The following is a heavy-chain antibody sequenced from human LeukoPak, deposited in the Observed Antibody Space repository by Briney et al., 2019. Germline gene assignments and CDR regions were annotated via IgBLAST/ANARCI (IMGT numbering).Heavy chain of an antibody. CDR1: GFTVSSNY. CDR3: ARDESFYGSGRYY. J-gene: IGHJ4*02. V-gene: IGHV3-53*01. D-gene: IGHD3-10*01. Sequence: GGSLRLSCAASGFTVSSNYMSWGRQAPGNGLEWVSGIYSGGSTYYADSVKGRFTISRDNSKNTLYLQMNSLRAEDTAVYYCARDESFYGSGRYYWGQGTLVTVSS. CDR2: IYSGGST.